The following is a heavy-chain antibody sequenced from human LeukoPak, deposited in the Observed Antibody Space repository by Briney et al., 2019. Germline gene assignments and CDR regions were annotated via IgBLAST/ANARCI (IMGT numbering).Heavy chain of an antibody. D-gene: IGHD2-15*01. J-gene: IGHJ5*02. CDR2: ISGSADNS. Sequence: GGSLRLSCAASGFTFGSYAMTWVRQAPGKGLEWVSTISGSADNSYYADSAKGRFTISRDNSKNTLYLQMNSLRAEDTAVYYCAKAGIVAARLWGFDPWGQGTLVTVSS. CDR3: AKAGIVAARLWGFDP. V-gene: IGHV3-23*01. CDR1: GFTFGSYA.